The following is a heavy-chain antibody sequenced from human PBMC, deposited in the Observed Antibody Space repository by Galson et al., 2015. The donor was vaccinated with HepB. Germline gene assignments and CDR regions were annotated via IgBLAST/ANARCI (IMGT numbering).Heavy chain of an antibody. Sequence: SETLSLTCIASGDSISRSSYYWGWIRQPPGKGLEWIGSIFYSGTTYYNPSLKSRVTISVDTSKNHFSLRLSSVTAADAAVYYCARQENYYDTSGYFLDGASGVFDIWGQGTMVTVSS. CDR2: IFYSGTT. V-gene: IGHV4-39*01. D-gene: IGHD3-22*01. CDR1: GDSISRSSYY. J-gene: IGHJ3*02. CDR3: ARQENYYDTSGYFLDGASGVFDI.